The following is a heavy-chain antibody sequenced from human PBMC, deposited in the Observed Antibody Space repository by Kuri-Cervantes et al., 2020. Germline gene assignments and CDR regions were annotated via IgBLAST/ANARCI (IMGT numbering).Heavy chain of an antibody. J-gene: IGHJ4*02. V-gene: IGHV5-51*01. CDR3: ARRYYCGGDCYSGYYFDY. D-gene: IGHD2-21*02. CDR2: IYPDDSDT. CDR1: GYSFTSFW. Sequence: KVSCKGSGYSFTSFWIGWVRQMPGKGLEWMGIIYPDDSDTRYSPSFQGQVTISVDTSTSTAYLQWSSLKASDTAMYYCARRYYCGGDCYSGYYFDYWGQGTLVTVSS.